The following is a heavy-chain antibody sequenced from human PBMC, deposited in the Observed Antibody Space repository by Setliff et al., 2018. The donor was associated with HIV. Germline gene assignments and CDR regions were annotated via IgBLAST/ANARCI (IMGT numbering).Heavy chain of an antibody. D-gene: IGHD4-17*01. CDR3: ARDLTFGDFGHALDV. CDR1: GYTFNNYD. J-gene: IGHJ3*01. CDR2: VNPNSGNT. Sequence: ASVKVSCKASGYTFNNYDIYWVRQATGQGLEWMGWVNPNSGNTGYAQKFQGRVTMARDTSISTAYMELRSLRSEDTAVYYCARDLTFGDFGHALDVWGRGTVVTVSS. V-gene: IGHV1-8*02.